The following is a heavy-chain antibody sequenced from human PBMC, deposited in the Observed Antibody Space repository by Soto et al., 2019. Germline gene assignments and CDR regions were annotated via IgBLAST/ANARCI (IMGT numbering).Heavy chain of an antibody. CDR3: AKGIAVALYNWFDP. D-gene: IGHD6-19*01. CDR2: ISGSGGST. CDR1: GFTFRSYA. V-gene: IGHV3-23*01. J-gene: IGHJ5*02. Sequence: PGGSLSHSCSASGFTFRSYAMSWVRQAPGKGLEWVSAISGSGGSTYYADSVKGRFTISRDNSKNTLYLQMNSLRAEDTAVYYCAKGIAVALYNWFDPWGQGTLVTVSS.